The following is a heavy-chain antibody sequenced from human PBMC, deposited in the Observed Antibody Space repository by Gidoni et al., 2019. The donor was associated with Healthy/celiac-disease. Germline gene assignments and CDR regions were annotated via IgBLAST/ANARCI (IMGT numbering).Heavy chain of an antibody. CDR2: ITPLRGIA. D-gene: IGHD2-21*01. V-gene: IGHV1-69*08. Sequence: QVQLVQSGAEVKKPGSSVKVSCNASGGTFSSYTISWVRQAPGHGLEWKGRITPLRGIANYAQKFQGRVTITADKSTITAYMELSSLRSEDTAVYYCARDTLAYCGGDCYSTGYFDYWGQGTLVTVSS. J-gene: IGHJ4*02. CDR1: GGTFSSYT. CDR3: ARDTLAYCGGDCYSTGYFDY.